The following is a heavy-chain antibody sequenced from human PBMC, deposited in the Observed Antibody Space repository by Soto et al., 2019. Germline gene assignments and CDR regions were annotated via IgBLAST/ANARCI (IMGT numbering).Heavy chain of an antibody. CDR1: GGSISSGDYY. V-gene: IGHV4-30-4*01. Sequence: QVQLQESGPGLVKPSQTLSLTCTVSGGSISSGDYYWSWIRQPPGKGLEWIGYIYYSGSTDYNPSLKSRVTISVDTSKNQFSLKLSSVTAADTAVYYCAGEGNSGRGGGNWFDPWGQGTLVTVSS. CDR3: AGEGNSGRGGGNWFDP. D-gene: IGHD5-12*01. J-gene: IGHJ5*02. CDR2: IYYSGST.